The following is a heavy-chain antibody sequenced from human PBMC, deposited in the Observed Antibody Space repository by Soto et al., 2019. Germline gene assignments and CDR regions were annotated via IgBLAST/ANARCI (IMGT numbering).Heavy chain of an antibody. Sequence: QVQLVQSGAEVKKPEASVKVSCKAPGGTFSTYAISWVRQAPGQGLEWMGGIIPMFGTVNYAQRFQDRVTITADESTNKVYMELSRLRYEVTAVYFGACGIQLWLRRIIKGYSGWGQGTLVTVSS. V-gene: IGHV1-69*12. CDR2: IIPMFGTV. CDR1: GGTFSTYA. J-gene: IGHJ4*02. D-gene: IGHD5-12*01. CDR3: ACGIQLWLRRIIKGYSG.